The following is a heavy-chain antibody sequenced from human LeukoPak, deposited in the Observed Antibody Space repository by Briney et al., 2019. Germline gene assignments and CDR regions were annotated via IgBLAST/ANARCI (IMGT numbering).Heavy chain of an antibody. Sequence: GGSLRLSCAASGFTLDDYGMSWVRQAPGKGLEWVSGINWNGGSTGYADSVKGRFTISRDNAKNSLYLQMNSLRAEGTALYYCARVKGDILGWDAFDIWGQGTMVTVSS. CDR2: INWNGGST. CDR3: ARVKGDILGWDAFDI. D-gene: IGHD3-9*01. V-gene: IGHV3-20*04. CDR1: GFTLDDYG. J-gene: IGHJ3*02.